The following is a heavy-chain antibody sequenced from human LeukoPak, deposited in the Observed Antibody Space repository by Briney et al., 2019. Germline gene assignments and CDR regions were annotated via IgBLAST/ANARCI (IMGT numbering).Heavy chain of an antibody. CDR1: GGSISDTNW. J-gene: IGHJ4*02. D-gene: IGHD1-14*01. Sequence: SETLSLTCGVSGGSISDTNWWTWFRQPPGKGLEWIGEVNLQGSTNYNPSLKSRVAISVGKSENHISLKLTSVTAADTAVYYCARPGGPAPYFDYWGQGTLVTVSS. V-gene: IGHV4-4*02. CDR2: VNLQGST. CDR3: ARPGGPAPYFDY.